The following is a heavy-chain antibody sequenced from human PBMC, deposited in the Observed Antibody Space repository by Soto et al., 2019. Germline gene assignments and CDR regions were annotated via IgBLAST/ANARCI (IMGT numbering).Heavy chain of an antibody. Sequence: GGSLRLSCAASGFSFSDAWMTWVRQAPGAGLEWVGRIKRKTDGGTTDYAAPVKGRFTISRDASKTTLYLQMNSLKTEDTAVYYCTTDPHSTGTKYWGQGTLVTVSS. CDR2: IKRKTDGGTT. D-gene: IGHD1-1*01. J-gene: IGHJ4*02. CDR1: GFSFSDAW. V-gene: IGHV3-15*01. CDR3: TTDPHSTGTKY.